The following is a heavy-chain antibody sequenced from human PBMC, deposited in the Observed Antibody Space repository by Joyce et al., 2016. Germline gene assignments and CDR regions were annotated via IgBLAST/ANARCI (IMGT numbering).Heavy chain of an antibody. D-gene: IGHD5-12*01. CDR1: GGYISSAHW. CDR2: IYLGGST. V-gene: IGHV4-4*02. Sequence: QVQLQESGPGLVKPSGTLSLTCAVSGGYISSAHWWSWVRQPPGKGLEWIGEIYLGGSTTYNPSLKSRVTISVDKCKNQLSLKMNSVTAADTAVYYCARNGAYSQDSWGQGTLVTVSS. J-gene: IGHJ5*01. CDR3: ARNGAYSQDS.